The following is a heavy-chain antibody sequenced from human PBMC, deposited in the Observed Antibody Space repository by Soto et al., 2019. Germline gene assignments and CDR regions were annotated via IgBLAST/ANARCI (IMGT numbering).Heavy chain of an antibody. CDR3: TRYSGYDWEDYFDY. Sequence: GGSLRLSCASSGFTFSGSAMHWVRQASGKGLEWVGRIRSKANSYATAYAASVKGRFTISRDDSKNTAYLQMNSLKTEDTAVYYCTRYSGYDWEDYFDYWGQGTLVTVSS. CDR2: IRSKANSYAT. CDR1: GFTFSGSA. J-gene: IGHJ4*02. V-gene: IGHV3-73*01. D-gene: IGHD5-12*01.